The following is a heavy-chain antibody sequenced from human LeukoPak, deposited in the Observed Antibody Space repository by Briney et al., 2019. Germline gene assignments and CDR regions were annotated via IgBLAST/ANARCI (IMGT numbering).Heavy chain of an antibody. CDR1: GFTFSSYA. CDR3: AKDHSWPPYFDY. J-gene: IGHJ4*02. V-gene: IGHV3-23*01. CDR2: ISGSGGST. Sequence: GGSLRLSCAASGFTFSSYAMSWVRQAPGKGLEWVSAISGSGGSTYYADSVKDRFTISRDNSKNTLYLQMNSLRAEDTAVYYCAKDHSWPPYFDYWGQGTLVTVSS.